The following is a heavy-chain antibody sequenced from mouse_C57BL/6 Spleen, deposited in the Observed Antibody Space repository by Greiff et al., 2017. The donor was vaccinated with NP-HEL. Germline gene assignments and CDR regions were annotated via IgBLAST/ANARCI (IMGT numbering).Heavy chain of an antibody. CDR3: ARGVYYGSSYYFDY. Sequence: VQLKESGGGLVKPGGSLKLSCAASGFTFSDYGMHWVRQAPEKGLEWVAYISSGSSTIYYADTVKGRFTISRDNAKNTLFLQMTSLRSEDTAMYYCARGVYYGSSYYFDYWGQGTTLTVSS. D-gene: IGHD1-1*01. J-gene: IGHJ2*01. V-gene: IGHV5-17*01. CDR1: GFTFSDYG. CDR2: ISSGSSTI.